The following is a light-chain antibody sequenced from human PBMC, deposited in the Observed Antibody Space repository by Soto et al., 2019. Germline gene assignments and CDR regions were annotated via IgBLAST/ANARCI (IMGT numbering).Light chain of an antibody. Sequence: EIVMTQSPATLSVSPGERATLSCRASQAISDNLAWFQQKPDQAPRLLIYRATARASGVPARFSGSGSGTEFTLTISSLQSEDLAVYSCQQNLSWPRTFSGGHKV. CDR1: QAISDN. J-gene: IGKJ4*01. V-gene: IGKV3-15*01. CDR3: QQNLSWPRT. CDR2: RAT.